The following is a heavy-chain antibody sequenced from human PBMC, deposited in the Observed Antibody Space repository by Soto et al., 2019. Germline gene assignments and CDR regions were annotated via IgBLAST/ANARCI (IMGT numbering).Heavy chain of an antibody. CDR3: ARDTRGRYSSGWYYFDY. CDR2: INHSGST. CDR1: GWSFSGYY. Sequence: ETLSLTGSGYGWSFSGYYWSWIRQPPGKGLEWIGEINHSGSTNYNPSLKSRVTISVDTSKNQFSLKLSSVTAADTAVYYCARDTRGRYSSGWYYFDYWGKGTLVTVSS. J-gene: IGHJ4*02. D-gene: IGHD6-19*01. V-gene: IGHV4-34*01.